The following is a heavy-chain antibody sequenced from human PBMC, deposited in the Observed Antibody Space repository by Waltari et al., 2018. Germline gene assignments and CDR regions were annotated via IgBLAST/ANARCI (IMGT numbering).Heavy chain of an antibody. V-gene: IGHV1-69*05. CDR1: GGTFSSYA. D-gene: IGHD6-13*01. J-gene: IGHJ4*02. CDR2: IIPIFGTA. CDR3: AREGSSWYGIFDY. Sequence: QVQLVQSGAEVKKPGSSVKVSCKAYGGTFSSYAISWVRQAPVQGLEWMGGIIPIFGTANYAQKFQGRVTITTDESTSTAYMELSSLRSEDTAVYYCAREGSSWYGIFDYWGQGTLVTVSS.